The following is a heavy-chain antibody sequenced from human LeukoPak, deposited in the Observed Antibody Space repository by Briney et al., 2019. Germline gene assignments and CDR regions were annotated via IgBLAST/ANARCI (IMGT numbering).Heavy chain of an antibody. CDR2: ISAYNGNT. V-gene: IGHV1-18*01. CDR3: ARVLEDTAMDNWFDP. CDR1: GYTFTSYG. J-gene: IGHJ5*02. Sequence: ASVKVSCKASGYTFTSYGISWVRQAPGQGLEWMGWISAYNGNTNYAQKLQGRVTMTTDTSTSTAYMELRSLRSDDTAVYYCARVLEDTAMDNWFDPWGQGTLVTVSS. D-gene: IGHD5-18*01.